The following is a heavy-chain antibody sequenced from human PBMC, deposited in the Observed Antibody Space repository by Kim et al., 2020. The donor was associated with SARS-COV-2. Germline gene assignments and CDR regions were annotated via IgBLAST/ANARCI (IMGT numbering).Heavy chain of an antibody. CDR1: GFSLSTSGVG. CDR2: IYWDDDK. CDR3: AHLSTWEVTTRFFDY. Sequence: SGPTLVEPTQTLTLTCTFSGFSLSTSGVGVGWIRQPPGKALEWLALIYWDDDKRYSPSLKSRLTITKDTSKNQVVLTMTNMDPVDTATYYCAHLSTWEVTTRFFDYWGQGTLVTVSS. D-gene: IGHD4-17*01. V-gene: IGHV2-5*02. J-gene: IGHJ4*02.